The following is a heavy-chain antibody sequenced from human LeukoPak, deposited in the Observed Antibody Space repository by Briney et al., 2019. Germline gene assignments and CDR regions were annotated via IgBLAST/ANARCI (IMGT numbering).Heavy chain of an antibody. CDR3: VKSSGYSFAYFDY. Sequence: GGSLRLSCAASGFTFSSYAMHWVRQAPGKGLEWVAVISYDGSNKYYADSVKGRFTISRDNAKNTLYLQMSSLRAEDTAVYYCVKSSGYSFAYFDYWGQGTLVTVSS. CDR1: GFTFSSYA. D-gene: IGHD3-22*01. CDR2: ISYDGSNK. V-gene: IGHV3-30-3*01. J-gene: IGHJ4*02.